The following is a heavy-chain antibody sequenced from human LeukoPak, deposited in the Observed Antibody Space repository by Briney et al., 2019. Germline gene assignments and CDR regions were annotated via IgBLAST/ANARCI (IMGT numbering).Heavy chain of an antibody. J-gene: IGHJ4*02. D-gene: IGHD4-17*01. CDR2: IYRGGST. V-gene: IGHV3-66*01. Sequence: GGPLRLSCAASGFTVSSNYMSWVRQAPGKGLEWVSVIYRGGSTYYADSVKGRFTISRDNSKNTLYLQMNSLRAEDTAVYYCAKDLGTTVTTGDYWGQGTLVTVSS. CDR3: AKDLGTTVTTGDY. CDR1: GFTVSSNY.